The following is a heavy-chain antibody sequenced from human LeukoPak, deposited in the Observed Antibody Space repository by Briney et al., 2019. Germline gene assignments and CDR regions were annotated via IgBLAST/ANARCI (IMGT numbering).Heavy chain of an antibody. D-gene: IGHD6-19*01. Sequence: GGSLRLSCAASGFTFSSYAMHWVRQAPGKGLEWVAVISYDGSNKYYADSVKGRFTISRDSSKNTLYLQMNSLRAEDTAVYYCARGAVAGIFAFDYWGQGTLVTVSS. CDR3: ARGAVAGIFAFDY. V-gene: IGHV3-30-3*01. J-gene: IGHJ4*02. CDR1: GFTFSSYA. CDR2: ISYDGSNK.